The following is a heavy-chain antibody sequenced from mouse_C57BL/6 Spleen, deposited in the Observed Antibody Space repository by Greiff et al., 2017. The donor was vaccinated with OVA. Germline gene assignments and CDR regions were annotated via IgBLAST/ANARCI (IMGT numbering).Heavy chain of an antibody. CDR1: GFTFSDYG. D-gene: IGHD2-3*01. V-gene: IGHV5-17*01. CDR3: ARQGLLAWFAY. CDR2: ISSGSSTI. Sequence: EVKLVESGGGLVKPGGSLKLSCAASGFTFSDYGMHWVRQAPEKGLEWVAYISSGSSTIYYADTVKGRFTISRDNAKNTLFLQMTSLRSEDTAMYYCARQGLLAWFAYWGQGTLVTVSA. J-gene: IGHJ3*01.